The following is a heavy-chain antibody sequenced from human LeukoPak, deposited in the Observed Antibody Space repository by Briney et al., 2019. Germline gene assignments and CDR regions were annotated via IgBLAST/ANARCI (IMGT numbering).Heavy chain of an antibody. V-gene: IGHV3-21*01. CDR2: ISSSSSYI. J-gene: IGHJ4*02. CDR1: GGSFSGYY. D-gene: IGHD5-18*01. Sequence: ETLPLTCAVYGGSFSGYYWSWIRQPPGKGLEWVSSISSSSSYIYYADSVKGRFTISRDNAKNSLYLQMNSLRAEDTAVYYCARDLTAMVMGGYYFDYWGQGTLVTVSS. CDR3: ARDLTAMVMGGYYFDY.